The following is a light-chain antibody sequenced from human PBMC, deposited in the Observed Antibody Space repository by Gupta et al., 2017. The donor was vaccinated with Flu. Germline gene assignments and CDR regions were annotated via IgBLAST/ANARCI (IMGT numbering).Light chain of an antibody. Sequence: DIQMTQSPSSLSASVGDRVTITCRASQSISSYLNWYQQKPGKAPKLLIYAASSLKSGVPSRFSGSGSGTDFTLTISRRQPEDFANYYCQQRDSTPMTFGQGTKVEIK. V-gene: IGKV1-39*01. J-gene: IGKJ1*01. CDR2: AAS. CDR1: QSISSY. CDR3: QQRDSTPMT.